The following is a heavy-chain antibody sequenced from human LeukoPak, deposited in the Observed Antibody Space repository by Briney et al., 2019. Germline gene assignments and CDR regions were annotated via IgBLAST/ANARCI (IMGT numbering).Heavy chain of an antibody. J-gene: IGHJ6*03. Sequence: PSETLSLTCTVSGGSISSYYWSWIRQPPGKGLEWIGYIYYSGSTNYNPSLKSRVTISVDTSKNQFSLKLSSVTAADTAVYYCARDLWGSSSWGFLAGYMDDWGKGTTVTVSS. V-gene: IGHV4-59*01. CDR2: IYYSGST. CDR3: ARDLWGSSSWGFLAGYMDD. CDR1: GGSISSYY. D-gene: IGHD6-13*01.